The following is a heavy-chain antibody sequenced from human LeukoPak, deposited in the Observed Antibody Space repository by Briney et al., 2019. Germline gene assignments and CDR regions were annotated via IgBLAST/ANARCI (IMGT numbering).Heavy chain of an antibody. D-gene: IGHD3-10*01. CDR2: ISGSGGST. CDR3: AKAGRGGAITMVRGVKGDYYYMDV. V-gene: IGHV3-23*01. Sequence: GGTLRLSCAASGFTFSSYGMSWVRQAPGKGLEWVSAISGSGGSTYYADSVKGRFTISRDNSKNTLYLQMNSLRAEDTAEYCCAKAGRGGAITMVRGVKGDYYYMDVWGKGTTVSISS. J-gene: IGHJ6*03. CDR1: GFTFSSYG.